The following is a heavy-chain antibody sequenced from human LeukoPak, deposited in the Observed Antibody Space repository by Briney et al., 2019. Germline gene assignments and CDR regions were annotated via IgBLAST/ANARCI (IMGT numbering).Heavy chain of an antibody. D-gene: IGHD3-3*01. J-gene: IGHJ4*02. CDR1: GGSISSYY. CDR3: ARIERGEEWLFSIDY. V-gene: IGHV4-59*12. CDR2: IYYSGST. Sequence: SETLSLTCTVSGGSISSYYWSWIRQPPGKGLEWIGYIYYSGSTNYNPSLKSRVTISVDTSKNQFSLKLSSVTAADTAVYYCARIERGEEWLFSIDYWGQGTLVAVSS.